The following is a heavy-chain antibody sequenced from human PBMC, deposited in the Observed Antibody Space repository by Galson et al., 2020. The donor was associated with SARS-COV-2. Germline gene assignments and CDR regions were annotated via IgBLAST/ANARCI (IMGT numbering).Heavy chain of an antibody. J-gene: IGHJ4*02. CDR3: AREYSSSWYLAFDY. V-gene: IGHV3-21*01. CDR1: GFTFSSYS. D-gene: IGHD6-13*01. CDR2: ISSSSSYI. Sequence: GGSLRLSCAASGFTFSSYSMNWVRQAPGKGLEWVSSISSSSSYIYYADSVKGRFTISRDNAKNSLYLQMNSLRAEDTAVYYCAREYSSSWYLAFDYWGQGTLVTVSS.